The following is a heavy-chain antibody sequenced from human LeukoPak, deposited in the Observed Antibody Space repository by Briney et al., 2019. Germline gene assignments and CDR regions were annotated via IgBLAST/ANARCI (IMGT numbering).Heavy chain of an antibody. CDR3: ARQAFFGGVHAFDI. V-gene: IGHV4-39*01. CDR1: GGSISSYY. Sequence: SETLSLTCTVSGGSISSYYWGWIRQPPGKGLEWIGSIYYSGSTYYNPSLKSRVTISVDTSKNQFSLKLSSVTAADTAVYYCARQAFFGGVHAFDIWGQGTMVTVSS. CDR2: IYYSGST. J-gene: IGHJ3*02. D-gene: IGHD3-16*01.